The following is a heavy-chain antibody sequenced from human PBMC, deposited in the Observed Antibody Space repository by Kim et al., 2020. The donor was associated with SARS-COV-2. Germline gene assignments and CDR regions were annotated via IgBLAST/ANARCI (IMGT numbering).Heavy chain of an antibody. J-gene: IGHJ4*02. V-gene: IGHV1-46*01. Sequence: QKFQGRVTVTRDTSTSTVYMEPSSLRSEDTAVFYCARGREYSSSAYYFDYWGQGTLVTVSS. CDR3: ARGREYSSSAYYFDY. D-gene: IGHD6-6*01.